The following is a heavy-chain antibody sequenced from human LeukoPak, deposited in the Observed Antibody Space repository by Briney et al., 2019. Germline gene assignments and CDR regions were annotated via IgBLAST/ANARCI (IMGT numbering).Heavy chain of an antibody. CDR2: INTKSGGT. V-gene: IGHV1-2*02. J-gene: IGHJ3*02. D-gene: IGHD3-10*01. CDR1: GYTFTGYY. Sequence: ASAKVSCKASGYTFTGYYMHWVRQAPGQGLEWMGWINTKSGGTNYAQKFQGRVTMTRDTSISTAYMELSRLRSDDTAVYYCARSRLLYDAFDIWGQGPMVTVSS. CDR3: ARSRLLYDAFDI.